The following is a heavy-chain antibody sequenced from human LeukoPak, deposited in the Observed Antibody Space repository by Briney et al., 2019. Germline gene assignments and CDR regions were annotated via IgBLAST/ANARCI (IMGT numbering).Heavy chain of an antibody. V-gene: IGHV3-23*01. CDR1: GFTFSSYA. Sequence: GGSLTLSCAASGFTFSSYAMSWVRQAPGRGLERVSGISASGGSTYYADSVKGRFIISRENSKNTLYLQMSSLRAEDTAIYYCVKDGGYSSSCYYFDYWGQGTLVTVSS. CDR3: VKDGGYSSSCYYFDY. CDR2: ISASGGST. J-gene: IGHJ4*02. D-gene: IGHD6-13*01.